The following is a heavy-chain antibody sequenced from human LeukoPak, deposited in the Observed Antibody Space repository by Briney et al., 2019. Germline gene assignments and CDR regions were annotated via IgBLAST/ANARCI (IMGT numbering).Heavy chain of an antibody. Sequence: PGGSLSLSCAVSGFTFSSYAMSWVRQAPGKGLEWVSAISGSGGSRYYADSVKGRFTIHRTTTNHTLYNQKYRPTADDAALYYCANNGYETLNYFDYWGQGTLVTVSS. J-gene: IGHJ4*02. D-gene: IGHD6-13*01. V-gene: IGHV3-23*01. CDR2: ISGSGGSR. CDR1: GFTFSSYA. CDR3: ANNGYETLNYFDY.